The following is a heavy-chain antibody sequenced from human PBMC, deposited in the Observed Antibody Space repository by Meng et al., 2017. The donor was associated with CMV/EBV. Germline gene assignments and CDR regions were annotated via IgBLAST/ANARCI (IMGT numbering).Heavy chain of an antibody. Sequence: SETLSLTCTVSGYSISSGYYWGWIRPPPGKGLEWIGSIYHSGSTYYNPSLKSRVTISVDTSKNQFSLKLSSVTAADTAVYYCARERGFVVVVPAANGPFDYWGQGTLVTVSS. CDR1: GYSISSGYY. CDR3: ARERGFVVVVPAANGPFDY. D-gene: IGHD2-2*01. J-gene: IGHJ4*02. CDR2: IYHSGST. V-gene: IGHV4-38-2*02.